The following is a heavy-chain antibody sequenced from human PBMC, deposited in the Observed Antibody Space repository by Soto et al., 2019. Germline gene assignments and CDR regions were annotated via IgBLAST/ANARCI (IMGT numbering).Heavy chain of an antibody. CDR2: ISYDGSEK. Sequence: GGSLRLSCEASGFTFSRYPLHWVRQAPGKGLEWVAVISYDGSEKYPADSVKGLISISRDNSKNTLFMQMNSLRVEDAAVYYCAKDCCYCSLRYLLSLPVQRSSDL. D-gene: IGHD2-15*01. CDR1: GFTFSRYP. CDR3: AKDCCYCSLRYLLSLPVQRSSDL. J-gene: IGHJ2*01. V-gene: IGHV3-30-3*01.